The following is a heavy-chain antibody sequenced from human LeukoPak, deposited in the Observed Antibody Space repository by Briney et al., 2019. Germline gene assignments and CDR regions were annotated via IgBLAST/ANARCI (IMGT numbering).Heavy chain of an antibody. CDR1: GGSISSGGYY. D-gene: IGHD4-17*01. V-gene: IGHV4-31*03. Sequence: PSETLSLTCTVSGGSISSGGYYWSWIRQHPGKGLEWIGYIYYSGSTYYNPSLKSRVTISVDSSKNQFSLKLSSVTAADTAVYYCARDRGYGDYLNYFDYWGQGTLVTVSS. J-gene: IGHJ4*02. CDR3: ARDRGYGDYLNYFDY. CDR2: IYYSGST.